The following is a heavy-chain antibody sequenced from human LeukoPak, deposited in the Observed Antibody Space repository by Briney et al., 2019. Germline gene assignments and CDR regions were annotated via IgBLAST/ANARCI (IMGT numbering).Heavy chain of an antibody. D-gene: IGHD2-15*01. V-gene: IGHV4-30-4*01. CDR3: ARADCSGGSCPFDY. CDR2: IYYSGST. Sequence: SETLSLTCTVSGGSISSGDYYWSWIRQPPGKGLEWIGYIYYSGSTYYNPSLKSRVTISVDTSKNQFSLRLSSVTAADTAVYYCARADCSGGSCPFDYWGQGTLVTVSS. CDR1: GGSISSGDYY. J-gene: IGHJ4*02.